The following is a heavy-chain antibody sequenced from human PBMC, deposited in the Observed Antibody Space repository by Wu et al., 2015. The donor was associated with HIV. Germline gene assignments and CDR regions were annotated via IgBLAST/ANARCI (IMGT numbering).Heavy chain of an antibody. Sequence: QVQLVQSAVEVKKPGASVKVSCKVSGYTFIAYYIHWVRQAPGQGLEWMGWINPDTGDTNYEQKFQGRVTMTRDTSISTASMQLSRLTSDDTAVYYCARRGPPYYYYMDVWGKGTTVTVSS. CDR1: GYTFIAYY. CDR3: ARRGPPYYYYMDV. J-gene: IGHJ6*03. V-gene: IGHV1-2*02. CDR2: INPDTGDT.